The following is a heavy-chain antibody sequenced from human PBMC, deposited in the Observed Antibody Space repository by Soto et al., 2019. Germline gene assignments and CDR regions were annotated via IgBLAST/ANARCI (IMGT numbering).Heavy chain of an antibody. CDR2: INPNSGTT. V-gene: IGHV1-2*02. CDR1: GYTFTVYY. Sequence: QVQLVQSGAEVKKPGASVKVSCMTSGYTFTVYYMHWVRQAPGQGLEWMGRINPNSGTTNYAQKFQGRVTMIRDTSISTAYMELSRLRSDDTAVYYCARDQYYYDSSGYLGGDYWGQGTLVTVSS. D-gene: IGHD3-22*01. J-gene: IGHJ4*02. CDR3: ARDQYYYDSSGYLGGDY.